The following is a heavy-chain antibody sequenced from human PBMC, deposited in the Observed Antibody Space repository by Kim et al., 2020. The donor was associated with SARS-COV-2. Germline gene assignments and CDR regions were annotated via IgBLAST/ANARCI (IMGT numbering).Heavy chain of an antibody. CDR2: IYHSGST. D-gene: IGHD6-19*01. V-gene: IGHV4-4*02. J-gene: IGHJ4*02. CDR1: GGSISSSNW. Sequence: SETLSLTCAVSGGSISSSNWWSWVRQPPGKGLEWIGEIYHSGSTNYNPSLKSRVTISVDKSKNQFSLKLSSVTAADTAVYYCARGQWLVLKGFDYWGQGTLVTVSS. CDR3: ARGQWLVLKGFDY.